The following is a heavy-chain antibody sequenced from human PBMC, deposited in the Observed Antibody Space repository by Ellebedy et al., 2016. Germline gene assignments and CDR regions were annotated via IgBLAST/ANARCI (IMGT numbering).Heavy chain of an antibody. CDR1: GFTFSDNY. CDR2: ISSSGTTI. Sequence: GESLKLSCAASGFTFSDNYMSWIRQAPGKGLEWVSYISSSGTTIYYADSVKGRFTISRDNAKNSLYLQMNSLRVEDTAVYYCAALTGYYIAYWGQGTLVTVSS. CDR3: AALTGYYIAY. D-gene: IGHD3-9*01. J-gene: IGHJ4*02. V-gene: IGHV3-11*01.